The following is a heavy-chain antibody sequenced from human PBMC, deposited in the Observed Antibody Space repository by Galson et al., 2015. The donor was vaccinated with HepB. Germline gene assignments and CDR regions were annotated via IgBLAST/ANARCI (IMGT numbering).Heavy chain of an antibody. CDR1: GFTFSSYG. CDR3: ARGAAAGRPFDY. Sequence: SLRLSCAASGFTFSSYGMHWVRQAPGKGLEWVAVIWYDGSNKYYADSVKGRFTISRDNSKNTLYLQMNSLRAEDTAVYYCARGAAAGRPFDYWGQGTLVTVSS. D-gene: IGHD6-13*01. CDR2: IWYDGSNK. J-gene: IGHJ4*02. V-gene: IGHV3-33*01.